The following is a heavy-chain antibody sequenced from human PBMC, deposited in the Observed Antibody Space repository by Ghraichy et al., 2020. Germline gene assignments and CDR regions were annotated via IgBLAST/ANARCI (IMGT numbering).Heavy chain of an antibody. CDR3: ARDWHYYYYYGMDV. CDR1: GFTFSNYW. J-gene: IGHJ6*02. V-gene: IGHV3-21*01. Sequence: GGSLRLSCAASGFTFSNYWMTWVRQAPGKGLEWVSSISSSSSYIYYADSVKGRFTISRDNAKNSLYLQMNSVRAEDTAVYYCARDWHYYYYYGMDVWGQGTTVTVAS. CDR2: ISSSSSYI.